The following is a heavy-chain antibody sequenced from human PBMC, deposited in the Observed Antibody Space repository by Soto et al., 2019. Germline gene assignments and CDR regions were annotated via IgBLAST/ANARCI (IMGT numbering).Heavy chain of an antibody. V-gene: IGHV3-21*01. D-gene: IGHD4-17*01. CDR1: GFTFSSYS. Sequence: GGSLRLSCAASGFTFSSYSMNWVRQAPGKGLEWVSSISSSSSYIYYADSVKGRFTISRDNAKNSLYLQMNSLRAEDTAVYYCARSYGDRPSYYYYYMDVWGKGTTVTVSS. CDR3: ARSYGDRPSYYYYYMDV. CDR2: ISSSSSYI. J-gene: IGHJ6*03.